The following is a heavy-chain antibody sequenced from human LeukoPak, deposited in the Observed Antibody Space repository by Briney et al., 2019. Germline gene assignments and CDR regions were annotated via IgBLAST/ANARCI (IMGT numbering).Heavy chain of an antibody. CDR1: GGPFSAYY. CDR2: INHSGST. CDR3: AREAEAVADKGSFDS. Sequence: PSETLSLSCAVYGGPFSAYYWTWIRQPPGKGLEWIGEINHSGSTNYNPSLKSRVTLSVDTSKNQFSLKLSSVTAADTAVYYCAREAEAVADKGSFDSWGQGTLVTVSS. V-gene: IGHV4-34*01. D-gene: IGHD6-19*01. J-gene: IGHJ4*02.